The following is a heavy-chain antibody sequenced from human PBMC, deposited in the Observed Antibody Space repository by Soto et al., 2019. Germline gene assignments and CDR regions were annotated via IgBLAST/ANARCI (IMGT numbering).Heavy chain of an antibody. CDR1: GFYVTSSY. J-gene: IGHJ4*02. D-gene: IGHD2-21*01. Sequence: GGSLRLSCAASGFYVTSSYMSWVRQAPGKGLEWVSIIYRGGATYYADSVKDRFTISRDDSKNTLYLHMSSLRAEDTAVYYCARGFQSSFDYWGQGTLVTVSS. CDR3: ARGFQSSFDY. V-gene: IGHV3-53*01. CDR2: IYRGGAT.